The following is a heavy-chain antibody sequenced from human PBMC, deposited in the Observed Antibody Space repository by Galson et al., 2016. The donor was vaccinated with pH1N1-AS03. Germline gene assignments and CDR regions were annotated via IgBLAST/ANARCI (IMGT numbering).Heavy chain of an antibody. Sequence: SVKVSCKASGGIFSNYAISWVRQAPGQGLEWMGGIIPMLGTANYAQKFQGRVTMTTDTSTSTAYMELRNLRSDDTAVYYCGGGKSDAFDIWGQGTMVIVSS. D-gene: IGHD2-15*01. CDR1: GGIFSNYA. J-gene: IGHJ3*02. CDR3: GGGKSDAFDI. CDR2: IIPMLGTA. V-gene: IGHV1-69*05.